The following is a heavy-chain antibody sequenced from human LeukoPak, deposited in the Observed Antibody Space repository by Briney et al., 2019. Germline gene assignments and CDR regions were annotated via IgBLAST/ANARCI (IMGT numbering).Heavy chain of an antibody. CDR3: ARARVVVVPAAGEYYYGMDV. J-gene: IGHJ6*02. CDR2: INHSGST. D-gene: IGHD2-2*01. V-gene: IGHV4-34*01. Sequence: SETLSLTCAVSGGSFSGYYWSWIRQPPGKGLEWIWEINHSGSTNYNPSLKSRVTISVDTSKNQFSLKLSSVTAADTAVYYCARARVVVVPAAGEYYYGMDVWGQGTTVTVSS. CDR1: GGSFSGYY.